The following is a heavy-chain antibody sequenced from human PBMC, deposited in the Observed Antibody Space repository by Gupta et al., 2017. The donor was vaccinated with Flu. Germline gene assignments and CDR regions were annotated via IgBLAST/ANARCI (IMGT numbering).Heavy chain of an antibody. CDR1: GYTFTDYY. CDR2: INTYSGAT. CDR3: VTMGAKTLDI. V-gene: IGHV1-2*04. J-gene: IGHJ4*02. Sequence: GYTFTDYYIHGVRQARGQGTEWMGWINTYSGATKYAQKFEGWVTMTRDTSSRTAYLDLRRLRSDDTAVYHCVTMGAKTLDIWGQGTL. D-gene: IGHD3-16*01.